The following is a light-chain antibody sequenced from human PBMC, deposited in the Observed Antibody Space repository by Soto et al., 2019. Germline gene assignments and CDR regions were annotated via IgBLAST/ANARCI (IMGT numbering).Light chain of an antibody. CDR3: GTWDSSLSAGGV. J-gene: IGLJ3*02. CDR2: DNN. CDR1: SSNIGNNY. Sequence: QSVLTQPLSVSAAPGQKVTISCSGSSSNIGNNYVSWYQQLPGTAPKLLIYDNNKRPSGIPDRFSGSKSGTSATLGITGLQTGDEANYYCGTWDSSLSAGGVFGGGTKLTVL. V-gene: IGLV1-51*01.